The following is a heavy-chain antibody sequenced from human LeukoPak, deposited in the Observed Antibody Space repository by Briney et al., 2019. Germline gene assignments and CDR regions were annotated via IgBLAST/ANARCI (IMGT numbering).Heavy chain of an antibody. CDR2: INPNDGDT. J-gene: IGHJ4*02. V-gene: IGHV1-2*02. Sequence: GASVKASCKASGYTFTDYYMHWVRQAPGQGFEWMGWINPNDGDTNYAQKFQGRVTMTRDTSISTAHMEASRLRSDDTAVYYCARANFLYCSSSTCLFDYWGQGTLVTVSS. CDR3: ARANFLYCSSSTCLFDY. D-gene: IGHD2-2*01. CDR1: GYTFTDYY.